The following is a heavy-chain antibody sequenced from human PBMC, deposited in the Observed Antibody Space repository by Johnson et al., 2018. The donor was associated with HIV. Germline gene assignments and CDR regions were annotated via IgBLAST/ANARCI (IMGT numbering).Heavy chain of an antibody. CDR1: GFTFSSYG. Sequence: QVQLVESGGGVVQHGKSLRLSCVASGFTFSSYGMHWVRQAPGKGLEWVAVLWKDGSHKYYTDSVKGRFTISRDNSKNTVYLQMNSLRAEDTALYYCARDGAYSYFAFDMWGQGTMVTVSS. CDR3: ARDGAYSYFAFDM. D-gene: IGHD5-18*01. V-gene: IGHV3-33*08. J-gene: IGHJ3*02. CDR2: LWKDGSHK.